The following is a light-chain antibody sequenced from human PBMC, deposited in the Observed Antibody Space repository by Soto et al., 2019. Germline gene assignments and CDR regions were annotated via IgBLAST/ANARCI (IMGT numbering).Light chain of an antibody. V-gene: IGKV1-39*01. CDR3: QQSYSTPLP. CDR1: QSIRSY. CDR2: AAS. J-gene: IGKJ4*01. Sequence: DIQMTQSPSSLSASVGDRVTIACRASQSIRSYLNWYQQKPGKAPKLLIYAASNLQSGVPSRFSGSGSGTDFTLTSSRLLPEDFSPYYCQQSYSTPLPFGGGPKVEI.